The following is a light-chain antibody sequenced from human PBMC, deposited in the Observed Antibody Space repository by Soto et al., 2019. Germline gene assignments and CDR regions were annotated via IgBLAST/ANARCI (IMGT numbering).Light chain of an antibody. CDR3: QSYDSSLSGSYV. V-gene: IGLV1-40*01. CDR2: GNN. Sequence: QSVLTQPPSVSGAPGQRVTISCTGSSSNIGAGYHVHWYQRRPGTAPKVLIYGNNNRPSGVPDRFSGSKSGPSASLAITGLQAEDEADYYCQSYDSSLSGSYVFGTGTKLTVL. CDR1: SSNIGAGYH. J-gene: IGLJ1*01.